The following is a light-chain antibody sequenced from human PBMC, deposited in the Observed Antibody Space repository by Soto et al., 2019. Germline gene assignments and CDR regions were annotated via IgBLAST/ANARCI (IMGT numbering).Light chain of an antibody. CDR2: GAS. V-gene: IGKV1-33*01. CDR3: QQYHRLPPT. J-gene: IGKJ1*01. Sequence: DIQMTQSPSSLSASVGDRVTITCQASQDIRKYVSWYQKKPGKAPKLLIYGASTLETGVPLRFSGNRSWTHFTFTISSLQPGDLATYACQQYHRLPPTFGQGTKVEI. CDR1: QDIRKY.